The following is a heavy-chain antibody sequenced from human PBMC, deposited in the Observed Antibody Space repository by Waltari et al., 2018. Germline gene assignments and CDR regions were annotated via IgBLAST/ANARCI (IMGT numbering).Heavy chain of an antibody. D-gene: IGHD3-10*01. CDR3: AGHWDYGSGSYPLGDY. V-gene: IGHV3-30*03. CDR1: GFTFSSYG. J-gene: IGHJ4*02. CDR2: ISYDGSNK. Sequence: QVQLVESGGGVVQPGRSLRLSCAASGFTFSSYGMHWVRPAPGKGLEWVAVISYDGSNKYYADSVKGRFTISRDNSKNTLYLQMNSLRAEDTAVYYCAGHWDYGSGSYPLGDYWGQGTLVTVSS.